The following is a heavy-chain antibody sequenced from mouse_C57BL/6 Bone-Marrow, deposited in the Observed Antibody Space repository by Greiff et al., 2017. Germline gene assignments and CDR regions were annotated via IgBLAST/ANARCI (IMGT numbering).Heavy chain of an antibody. CDR1: GFTFSSYA. V-gene: IGHV5-4*01. Sequence: EVQGVESGGGLVKPGGSLKLSCAASGFTFSSYAMSWVRQTPEKRLEWVATISDGGSYTYYPDNVKGRFTISRDNAKNNMYLQMSHLKSEDTAMYYCAREGIYYYGSSYWYFDVWGTGTTVTVSS. J-gene: IGHJ1*03. CDR3: AREGIYYYGSSYWYFDV. CDR2: ISDGGSYT. D-gene: IGHD1-1*01.